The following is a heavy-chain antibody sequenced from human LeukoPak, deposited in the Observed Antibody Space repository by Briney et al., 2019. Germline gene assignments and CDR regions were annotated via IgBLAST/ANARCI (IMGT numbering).Heavy chain of an antibody. CDR3: ARGPLYYYYYMDV. V-gene: IGHV3-48*04. CDR2: ISSSSSTI. J-gene: IGHJ6*03. CDR1: GFTFSSYS. Sequence: PGGSLRLSCAASGFTFSSYSMNWVRQAPGKGLEWVSYISSSSSTIYYADSVKGRFTISRDNAKNSLYLQMNSLRAEDTAVYYCARGPLYYYYYMDVWGKGTTVTVSS.